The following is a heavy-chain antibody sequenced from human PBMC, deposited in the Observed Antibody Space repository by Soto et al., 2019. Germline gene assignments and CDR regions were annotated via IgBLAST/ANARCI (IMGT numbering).Heavy chain of an antibody. CDR2: INHSGST. V-gene: IGHV4-34*01. D-gene: IGHD3-3*01. CDR1: GGSFSGYY. J-gene: IGHJ4*02. Sequence: SETLSLTCAVYGGSFSGYYWSWIRQPPGKGLEWIGEINHSGSTNYNPSLKSRVTISVDTSKNQFSLKLSSVTAADTAVYYCARGPPLRFLEWLLYGPFDYRGQGTLVTVSS. CDR3: ARGPPLRFLEWLLYGPFDY.